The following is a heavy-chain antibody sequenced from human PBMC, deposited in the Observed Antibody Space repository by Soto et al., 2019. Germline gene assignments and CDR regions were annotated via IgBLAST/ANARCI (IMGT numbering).Heavy chain of an antibody. CDR1: GYTFTSYD. D-gene: IGHD6-13*01. V-gene: IGHV1-8*01. CDR2: MNPNSGNT. Sequence: QVQLVQSGAEVKKPGASVKVSCKTSGYTFTSYDIHWVRQASGQGPEWMGWMNPNSGNTVDEQKFQGRIIMTRNTPISTADMELSTLRSEDTVGYCCARRRCGAAAGTWGQGPSVPV. J-gene: IGHJ5*02. CDR3: ARRRCGAAAGT.